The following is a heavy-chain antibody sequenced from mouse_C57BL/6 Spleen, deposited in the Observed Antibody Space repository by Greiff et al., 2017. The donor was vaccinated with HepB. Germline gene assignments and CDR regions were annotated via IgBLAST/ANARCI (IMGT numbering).Heavy chain of an antibody. Sequence: DVKLVESGGDLVKPGGSLKLSCAASGFTFSSYGMSWVRQTPDKRLEWVATISSGGSYTYYPDSVKGRFTISRDNAKNTLYLQMSSLKSEDTAMYYCARPQLVPYYFDYWGQGTTLTVSS. D-gene: IGHD4-1*02. CDR3: ARPQLVPYYFDY. CDR2: ISSGGSYT. CDR1: GFTFSSYG. V-gene: IGHV5-6*02. J-gene: IGHJ2*01.